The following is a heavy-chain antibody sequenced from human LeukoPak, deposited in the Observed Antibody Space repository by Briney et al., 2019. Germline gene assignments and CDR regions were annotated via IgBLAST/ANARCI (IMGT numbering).Heavy chain of an antibody. CDR2: IYYSGST. V-gene: IGHV4-59*01. J-gene: IGHJ3*02. D-gene: IGHD3-3*01. CDR3: AMSRYDFGAAFDI. Sequence: SETLSFTCTVAGGSISSYYWSWIRQPPGKGLEWIGYIYYSGSTNYNPSLKSRVTISVDTSKNQFSLKLSSVTAADTAVYYCAMSRYDFGAAFDIWGQGTMVTVSS. CDR1: GGSISSYY.